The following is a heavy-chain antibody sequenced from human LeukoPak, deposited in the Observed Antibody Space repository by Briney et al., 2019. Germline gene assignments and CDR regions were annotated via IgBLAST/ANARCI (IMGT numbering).Heavy chain of an antibody. CDR1: DDSISDYY. J-gene: IGHJ4*02. CDR2: FHNSGTS. Sequence: SETLSLTCTVSDDSISDYYRGWIRQPPGKGLEWIGYFHNSGTSTYNPSLKSRVTISADTTKNQFSLKLNSLTTADTAVYYCTRGAGWLIDYWGQGILVTVSS. CDR3: TRGAGWLIDY. D-gene: IGHD3-16*01. V-gene: IGHV4-59*01.